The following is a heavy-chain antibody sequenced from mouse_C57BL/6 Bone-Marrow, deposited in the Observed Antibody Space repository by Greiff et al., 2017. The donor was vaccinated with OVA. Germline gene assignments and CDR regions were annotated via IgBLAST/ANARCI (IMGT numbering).Heavy chain of an antibody. D-gene: IGHD2-3*01. J-gene: IGHJ2*01. Sequence: QVQLQQPGAELVKPGASVKMSCKASGYTFTSYWITWVKQRPGQGLEWIGVIDPSDSYTNYNQKFKGKATLTVDTSSSTAYMQLSSLTSEDSAVYYCARYIGDGYFDYWGQGTTLTVSS. CDR3: ARYIGDGYFDY. CDR1: GYTFTSYW. CDR2: IDPSDSYT. V-gene: IGHV1-69*02.